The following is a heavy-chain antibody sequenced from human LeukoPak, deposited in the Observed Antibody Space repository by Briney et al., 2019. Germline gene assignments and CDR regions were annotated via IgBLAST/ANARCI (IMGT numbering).Heavy chain of an antibody. CDR3: ARGEKPYDY. D-gene: IGHD1-26*01. V-gene: IGHV1-18*01. CDR1: GDTFTNYV. CDR2: INAYNGNT. J-gene: IGHJ4*02. Sequence: ASVKVSCKTSGDTFTNYVISWVRQAPGQGLEWMGWINAYNGNTNDAQKFQGRVTMTTDTSTSTAYMELRSLRSDDTAVYYCARGEKPYDYWGQGTLVSVSS.